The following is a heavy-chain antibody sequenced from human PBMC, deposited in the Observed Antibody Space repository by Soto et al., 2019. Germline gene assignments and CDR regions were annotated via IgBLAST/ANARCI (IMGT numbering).Heavy chain of an antibody. D-gene: IGHD2-21*01. CDR3: ARARKTTYIPGGFDS. J-gene: IGHJ4*02. V-gene: IGHV4-59*01. Sequence: SETLSLTCSVSGGSSSDYYGSWIRQSPEKGLEYIAYSSYGRITNLNGALNGRVTMSIDTSKNQFSLKATSLTAADTAVYYCARARKTTYIPGGFDSWGQGTLVTVCS. CDR2: SSYGRIT. CDR1: GGSSSDYY.